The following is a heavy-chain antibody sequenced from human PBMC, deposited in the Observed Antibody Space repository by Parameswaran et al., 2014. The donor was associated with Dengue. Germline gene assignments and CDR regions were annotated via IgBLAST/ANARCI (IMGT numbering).Heavy chain of an antibody. Sequence: VRQMPGRPGVDGIIYPGDSDTRYSPSFQGQVTISADKSISTAYLQWSSLKASDTAMYYCVRLYSSSQRCDYWGQGTLVTVSS. D-gene: IGHD6-13*01. CDR3: VRLYSSSQRCDY. CDR2: IYPGDSDT. J-gene: IGHJ4*02. V-gene: IGHV5-51*01.